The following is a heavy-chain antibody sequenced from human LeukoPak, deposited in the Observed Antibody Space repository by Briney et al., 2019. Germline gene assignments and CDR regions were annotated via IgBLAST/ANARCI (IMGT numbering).Heavy chain of an antibody. CDR2: IYSGGST. D-gene: IGHD3-22*01. CDR1: GFTVSSNY. CDR3: ASQYYYDSSGYYAY. V-gene: IGHV3-53*01. Sequence: PGGSLRLSCAASGFTVSSNYMSWVRQAPGKGLEWVSVIYSGGSTYYADSVKDRFTISRDNSKNTLYLQMNSLRAEDTAVYYCASQYYYDSSGYYAYWGQGTLVTVSS. J-gene: IGHJ4*02.